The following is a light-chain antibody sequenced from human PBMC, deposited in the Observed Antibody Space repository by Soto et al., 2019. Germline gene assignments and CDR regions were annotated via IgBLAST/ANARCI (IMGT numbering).Light chain of an antibody. CDR3: AAWDDSLSGSYVV. Sequence: QLLLTQPPSASGTPGQRVTISCSGSGSNIGSNYVYWYQQLPGTAPKLLIHSNNQRPSGGPDRFSGSKSGTTASLAISGLRSEDEADYHCAAWDDSLSGSYVVFGGGTKLTVL. V-gene: IGLV1-47*02. CDR2: SNN. CDR1: GSNIGSNY. J-gene: IGLJ2*01.